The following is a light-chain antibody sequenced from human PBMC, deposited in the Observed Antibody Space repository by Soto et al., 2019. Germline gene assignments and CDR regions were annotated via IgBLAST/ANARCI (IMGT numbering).Light chain of an antibody. V-gene: IGKV4-1*01. CDR3: QQYYATPET. CDR1: QSVFYSSNNKNY. J-gene: IGKJ1*01. CDR2: WAS. Sequence: DIVMTQSPDSLAVSLGERATINCRSSQSVFYSSNNKNYLAWYQQKSGHPPRLLIYWASTRESGVPDRFSGSGSGTDFTLTISSLQAEDVAVYYCQQYYATPETFGQGTKVEIK.